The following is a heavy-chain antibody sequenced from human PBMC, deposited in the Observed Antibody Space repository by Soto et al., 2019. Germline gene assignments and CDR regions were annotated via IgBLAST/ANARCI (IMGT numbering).Heavy chain of an antibody. CDR3: TTGPQYSSSSDMMGS. Sequence: GGSLRLSCAASGFTFSNAWMSWVRQAPGKGLEWVGRIKSKTDGGTTDYAAPVKGRFTISRDDSKNTLYLQMNSLKTEDTAVYYCTTGPQYSSSSDMMGSWGQGSLVTVSS. J-gene: IGHJ5*02. CDR1: GFTFSNAW. D-gene: IGHD6-6*01. V-gene: IGHV3-15*01. CDR2: IKSKTDGGTT.